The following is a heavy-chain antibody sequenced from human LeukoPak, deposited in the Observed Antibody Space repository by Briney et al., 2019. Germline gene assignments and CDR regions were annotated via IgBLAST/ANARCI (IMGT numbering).Heavy chain of an antibody. CDR3: AEGGSYSDY. CDR2: IKEDGSQK. Sequence: GGSLSLSCAASGFSFTTHWMTWVRQAPGKGLEWVANIKEDGSQKHYVDSVKGRFTISRGNAKNSLYLQMDSLRAEDTAVYYCAEGGSYSDYWGQGTLVTVSS. CDR1: GFSFTTHW. D-gene: IGHD2-21*01. J-gene: IGHJ4*02. V-gene: IGHV3-7*01.